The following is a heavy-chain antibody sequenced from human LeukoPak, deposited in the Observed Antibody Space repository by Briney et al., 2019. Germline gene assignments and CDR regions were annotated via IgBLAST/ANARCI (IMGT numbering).Heavy chain of an antibody. J-gene: IGHJ4*02. CDR2: INHSGST. CDR1: GGSIINSNW. Sequence: SGTLSLTCAVSGGSIINSNWWSWVRQPPGKGLEWIGEINHSGSTNYNPSLKSRVTISVDTSKNQFSLKLSSVTAADTAVYYCARGKNYDFWSGYYGLDYWGQGTLVTVSS. CDR3: ARGKNYDFWSGYYGLDY. V-gene: IGHV4-4*02. D-gene: IGHD3-3*01.